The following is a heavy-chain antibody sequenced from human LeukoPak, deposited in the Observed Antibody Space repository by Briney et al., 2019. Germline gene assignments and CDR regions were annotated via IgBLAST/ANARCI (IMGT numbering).Heavy chain of an antibody. Sequence: SETLSLTCTVSGGSIRSYYWSWIRQPPGKGLEWIGYIYYSGSTNYNPSLKSRVAISVDTSKNQFSLKLSSVTAADTAVHYCAREFSDSSGYYPLWGQGTLVTVSS. V-gene: IGHV4-59*01. D-gene: IGHD3-22*01. CDR1: GGSIRSYY. CDR3: AREFSDSSGYYPL. CDR2: IYYSGST. J-gene: IGHJ4*02.